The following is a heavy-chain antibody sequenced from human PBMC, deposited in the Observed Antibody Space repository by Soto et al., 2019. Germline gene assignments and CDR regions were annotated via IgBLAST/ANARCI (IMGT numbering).Heavy chain of an antibody. Sequence: GGSLRRSCAASGFTVSSNYMSWVRQAPGKGLEWVSVIYSGGSTYYADSVKGRFTISRDNSKNTLYLQMNSLRAEDTAVYYCAREGDFWSGTQGGSMDVWGKGTTVTVSS. CDR3: AREGDFWSGTQGGSMDV. J-gene: IGHJ6*03. CDR1: GFTVSSNY. CDR2: IYSGGST. V-gene: IGHV3-66*01. D-gene: IGHD3-3*01.